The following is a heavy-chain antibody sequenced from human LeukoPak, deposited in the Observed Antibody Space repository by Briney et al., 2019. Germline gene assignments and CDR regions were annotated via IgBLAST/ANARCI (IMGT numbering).Heavy chain of an antibody. D-gene: IGHD4-23*01. CDR3: ARGDDYGGAWYYFDY. CDR2: IHSGGST. Sequence: PGGSLRLSCTASGFTVSSNYMNWFRQAPGKGLEWVSVIHSGGSTYYADSVRGRFTISRDNSKNTLFLQMNSLRAEDTAEYYCARGDDYGGAWYYFDYWGQGTLVTVSS. CDR1: GFTVSSNY. V-gene: IGHV3-53*01. J-gene: IGHJ4*02.